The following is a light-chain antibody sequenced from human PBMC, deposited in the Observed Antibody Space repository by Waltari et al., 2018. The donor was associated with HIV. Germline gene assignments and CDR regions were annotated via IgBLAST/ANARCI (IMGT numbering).Light chain of an antibody. CDR2: RTS. CDR1: QSIGNW. V-gene: IGKV1-5*03. CDR3: QQYSTHYA. J-gene: IGKJ2*01. Sequence: DIQMTQSPSNLSASVGDTVVITCRASQSIGNWLAWYQQKPGRAPRLLVSRTSLLESGVSSRFRGSGSGTEFTLTIRSLQPDDIGTYYCQQYSTHYAFGQGTRVE.